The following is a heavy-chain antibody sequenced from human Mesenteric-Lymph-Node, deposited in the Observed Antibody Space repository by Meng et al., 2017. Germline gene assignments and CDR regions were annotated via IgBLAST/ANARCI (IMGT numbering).Heavy chain of an antibody. V-gene: IGHV4-59*08. CDR2: IYYSGST. CDR3: ARQSGYFDY. J-gene: IGHJ4*02. Sequence: QVRPQHGGQGLVKPAGTLSLTCTVSGGSISSYYWSWIRQPPGKGLEWIGHIYYSGSTNYNPSLKSRVTISVDTSKNQFSLKLSSVTATDTAVYYCARQSGYFDYWGQGTLVTVSS. CDR1: GGSISSYY. D-gene: IGHD3-10*01.